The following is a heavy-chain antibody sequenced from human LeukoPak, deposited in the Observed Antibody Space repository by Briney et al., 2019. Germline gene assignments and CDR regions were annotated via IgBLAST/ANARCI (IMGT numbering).Heavy chain of an antibody. J-gene: IGHJ4*02. CDR1: GFTFSSYS. Sequence: GGSLRLSCTASGFTFSSYSMNWVRQAPGKGLEWVSSISSSSSYIYYADSVKGRFTISRDNDKNSLYLQMHSLRAEDTAVYYCARMGFSSSAPGIDYWGQGTLVTVSS. CDR3: ARMGFSSSAPGIDY. D-gene: IGHD6-6*01. V-gene: IGHV3-21*01. CDR2: ISSSSSYI.